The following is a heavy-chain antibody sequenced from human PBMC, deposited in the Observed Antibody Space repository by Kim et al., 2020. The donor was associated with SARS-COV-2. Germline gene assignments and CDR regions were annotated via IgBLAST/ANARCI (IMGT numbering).Heavy chain of an antibody. CDR3: ARDLSYGSGSRDY. Sequence: YAQKLQGRVTMTTDTATSTAYMELRSLRSDDTAVNYCARDLSYGSGSRDYWGQGTLVTVSS. D-gene: IGHD3-10*01. J-gene: IGHJ4*02. V-gene: IGHV1-18*01.